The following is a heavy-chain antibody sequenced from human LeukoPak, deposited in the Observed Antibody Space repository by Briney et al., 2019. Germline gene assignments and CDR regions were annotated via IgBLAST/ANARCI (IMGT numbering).Heavy chain of an antibody. V-gene: IGHV5-51*01. D-gene: IGHD1-26*01. J-gene: IGHJ6*02. Sequence: GESLKISCKGSGYSFTSYWIDWVRQMPGKGLEWMGIIYPGDSDTRYSPSFQGQVTISADKSISTAYLQWSSLKASDTAMYYCARYSGSYSQNYYYYGMDVWGQGTTVTVSS. CDR3: ARYSGSYSQNYYYYGMDV. CDR1: GYSFTSYW. CDR2: IYPGDSDT.